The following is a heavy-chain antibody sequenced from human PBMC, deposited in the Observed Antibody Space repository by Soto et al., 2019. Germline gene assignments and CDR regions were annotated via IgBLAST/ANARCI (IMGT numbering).Heavy chain of an antibody. CDR1: GGTFSSYA. CDR2: IIPIFGTA. Sequence: QVQLVQSGAEVKKPGSSVKVSCKASGGTFSSYAISWVRQAPGQGLEWMGGIIPIFGTANYAQKFQGRVTITADESTSPAYMELSSLRSEDTAVYYCARDNPPYSSGGSCLFDWGQGTLVTVSS. V-gene: IGHV1-69*01. J-gene: IGHJ4*02. D-gene: IGHD2-15*01. CDR3: ARDNPPYSSGGSCLFD.